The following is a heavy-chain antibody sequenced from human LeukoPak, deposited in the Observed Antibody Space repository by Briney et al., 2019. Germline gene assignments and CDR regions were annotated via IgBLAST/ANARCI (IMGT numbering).Heavy chain of an antibody. D-gene: IGHD3-22*01. CDR2: IYYSGST. CDR1: GGSISSYY. J-gene: IGHJ4*02. CDR3: ARDPSGYFNY. V-gene: IGHV4-59*01. Sequence: SETLSLTCTVSGGSISSYYWNWIRQPPGKGLEWIGYIYYSGSTNYNPSLKSRVTISVDTSKNQFSLKLSSVTAADTAVYYCARDPSGYFNYWGQGTLATVSS.